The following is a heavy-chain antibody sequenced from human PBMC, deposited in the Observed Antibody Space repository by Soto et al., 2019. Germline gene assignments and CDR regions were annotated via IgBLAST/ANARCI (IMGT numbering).Heavy chain of an antibody. Sequence: GASVKVSCKASGYTFTSYDINWVRQATGRGLEWMGWMNPNSGNTGYAQKFQGRVTMTRNTSISTAYMELSSLRSEDTAVYYCARASSGYYYYYYYYYGMDVWGQGTTVTVSS. CDR1: GYTFTSYD. V-gene: IGHV1-8*01. D-gene: IGHD3-22*01. J-gene: IGHJ6*02. CDR3: ARASSGYYYYYYYYYGMDV. CDR2: MNPNSGNT.